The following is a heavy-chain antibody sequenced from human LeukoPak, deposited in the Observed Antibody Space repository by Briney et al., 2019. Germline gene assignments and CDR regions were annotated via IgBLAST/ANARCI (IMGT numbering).Heavy chain of an antibody. V-gene: IGHV4-4*07. CDR1: GGSISSYY. D-gene: IGHD3-22*01. CDR3: ARSVITHYYDYTGYYYYYFDC. CDR2: IYTSGST. J-gene: IGHJ4*02. Sequence: SETLSLTCTVSGGSISSYYWSWIRQPAGKGLEWIGRIYTSGSTNYSPSLKSRVTISVDTSKNQFSLKLSSVTAADTAVYYCARSVITHYYDYTGYYYYYFDCWGQGTLVTVSS.